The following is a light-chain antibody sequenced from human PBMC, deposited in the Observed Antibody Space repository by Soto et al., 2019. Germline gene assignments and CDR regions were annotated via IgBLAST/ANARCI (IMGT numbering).Light chain of an antibody. CDR3: QSYDSSMSGSYV. V-gene: IGLV1-40*01. CDR1: RSNIGAGYD. CDR2: GNS. J-gene: IGLJ1*01. Sequence: QAVVTQPPSVSGAPGQRDTISFTGSRSNIGAGYDVHWYQQLPGTAPKLLIYGNSNRPSGVPDRFSGSKSGTSASLAITGLQAEDEADYCCQSYDSSMSGSYVFGTGTKVTVL.